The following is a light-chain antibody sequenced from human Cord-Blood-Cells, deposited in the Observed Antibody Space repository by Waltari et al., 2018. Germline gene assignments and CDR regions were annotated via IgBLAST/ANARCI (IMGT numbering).Light chain of an antibody. J-gene: IGLJ2*01. CDR1: SSDVGSYNL. Sequence: QSALTQPASVSGSPGQSITISCTGTSSDVGSYNLVSWYQQHPGKAPKLMIYEGSKRPSAVSLRFSGSTSGTTASLTISGLQAEDEADYYCCSYAGSSTPVVFGGGTKLPVL. V-gene: IGLV2-23*01. CDR3: CSYAGSSTPVV. CDR2: EGS.